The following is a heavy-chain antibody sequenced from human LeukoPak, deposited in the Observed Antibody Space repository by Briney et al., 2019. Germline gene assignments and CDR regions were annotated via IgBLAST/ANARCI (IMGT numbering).Heavy chain of an antibody. J-gene: IGHJ4*02. CDR2: INWNGGST. D-gene: IGHD3-22*01. CDR3: ARVSGLGSYYDSSGYPDY. Sequence: GGSLRLSCAASGFTFDDYGMSWVRQAPGKGLEWVSGINWNGGSTGYADSVKGRFTISRDNAKNSLYLQMNSLRAEDTALYYCARVSGLGSYYDSSGYPDYWGQGTPVTVSS. CDR1: GFTFDDYG. V-gene: IGHV3-20*04.